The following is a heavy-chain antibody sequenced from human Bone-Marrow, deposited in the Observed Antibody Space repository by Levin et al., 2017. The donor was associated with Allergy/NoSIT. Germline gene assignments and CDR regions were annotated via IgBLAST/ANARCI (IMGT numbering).Heavy chain of an antibody. D-gene: IGHD6-13*01. V-gene: IGHV4-39*01. CDR1: GGSISSSSYY. J-gene: IGHJ6*02. Sequence: SETLSLTCTVSGGSISSSSYYWGWIRQPPGKGLEWIGSIYYSGSTYYNPSLKSRVTISVDTSKNQFSLKLSSVTAADTAVYYCARLGSRLITSSSRKNKQYYYYYGMDVWGQGTTVTVSS. CDR2: IYYSGST. CDR3: ARLGSRLITSSSRKNKQYYYYYGMDV.